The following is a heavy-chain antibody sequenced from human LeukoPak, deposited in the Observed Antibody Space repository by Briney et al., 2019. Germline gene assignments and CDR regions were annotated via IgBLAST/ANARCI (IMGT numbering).Heavy chain of an antibody. CDR2: INPNTGGT. V-gene: IGHV1-2*02. CDR1: GYTFTDYY. Sequence: GASVKVSCKASGYTFTDYYMHWVRQAPGQGLEWMGWINPNTGGTNYAQMLQGRVTMTRDTSISTAYMELSRLRFDDTAVYYCSTRGGYLTGNDYWGQGTLVTVSS. D-gene: IGHD3-9*01. CDR3: STRGGYLTGNDY. J-gene: IGHJ4*02.